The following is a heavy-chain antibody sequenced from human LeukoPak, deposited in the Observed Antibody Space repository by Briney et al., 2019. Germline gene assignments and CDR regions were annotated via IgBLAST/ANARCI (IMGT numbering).Heavy chain of an antibody. Sequence: GGSLRLSCAASGFTFSSYWMSGVRQAPGKGLEWGANIKQDGSEKYYVDSVKGRFTISRDNAKNSLYLQMNSLRAEDTAEYYCARDSPQLGYFDYWGQGTLVTVSS. CDR3: ARDSPQLGYFDY. D-gene: IGHD2-2*01. J-gene: IGHJ4*02. CDR2: IKQDGSEK. V-gene: IGHV3-7*01. CDR1: GFTFSSYW.